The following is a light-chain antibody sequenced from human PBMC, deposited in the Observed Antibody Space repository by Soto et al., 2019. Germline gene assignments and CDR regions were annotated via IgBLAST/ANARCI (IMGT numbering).Light chain of an antibody. CDR1: QSVSTT. Sequence: EKVITQAPATPSVSSGPRASPSCRASQSVSTTVAWYHQKPGQAPRLLVYGASTRATGIPARFSGSGAGTDFTLTITSLQSEDFGVYFCQQYKDWPTTFGGGTKVDIK. J-gene: IGKJ4*02. CDR2: GAS. CDR3: QQYKDWPTT. V-gene: IGKV3-15*01.